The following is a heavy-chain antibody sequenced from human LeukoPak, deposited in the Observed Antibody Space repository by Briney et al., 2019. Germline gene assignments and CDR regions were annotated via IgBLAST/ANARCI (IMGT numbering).Heavy chain of an antibody. V-gene: IGHV4-38-2*01. J-gene: IGHJ4*02. CDR1: GYSISSGYY. CDR3: VRILQYSSGEDY. CDR2: THHSGSS. D-gene: IGHD3-22*01. Sequence: SETLSLTCGVSGYSISSGYYWGWIRQPPGKGLEWIGSTHHSGSSYHNPSLKSRVTMSIDTSKNQFSLKLSSVTAADTAVYFCVRILQYSSGEDYWGQGNLVTVSS.